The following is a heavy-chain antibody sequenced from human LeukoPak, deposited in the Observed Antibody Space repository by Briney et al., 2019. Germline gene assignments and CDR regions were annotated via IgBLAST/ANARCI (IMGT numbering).Heavy chain of an antibody. CDR1: GGTFSSYA. CDR3: AGGAAADPFYYYYYGMDV. V-gene: IGHV1-69*04. J-gene: IGHJ6*02. D-gene: IGHD6-13*01. CDR2: IIPILGIA. Sequence: ASVKVSCKASGGTFSSYAISWVRQVPGQGLEWMGRIIPILGIANYAQKFQGRVTITADKSTSTAYMELSSLRSEDTAVYYCAGGAAADPFYYYYYGMDVWGQGTTVTVSS.